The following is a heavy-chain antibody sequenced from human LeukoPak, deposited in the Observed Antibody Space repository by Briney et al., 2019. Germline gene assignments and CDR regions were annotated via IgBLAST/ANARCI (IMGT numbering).Heavy chain of an antibody. J-gene: IGHJ5*02. CDR3: TTGPSLLWFGELQFDP. D-gene: IGHD3-10*01. Sequence: PGGSLRLFCAASGLTFSNAWMSWARQAPGKGLEWVGRIKSKTDGGTTDYAAPVKGRFTISRDDSKNTLYLQMNRLKTEGTAVYYCTTGPSLLWFGELQFDPWGQGTLVTVSS. CDR1: GLTFSNAW. V-gene: IGHV3-15*01. CDR2: IKSKTDGGTT.